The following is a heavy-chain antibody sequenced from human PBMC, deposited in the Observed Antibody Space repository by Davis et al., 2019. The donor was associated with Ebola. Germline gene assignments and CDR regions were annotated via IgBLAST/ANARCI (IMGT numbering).Heavy chain of an antibody. V-gene: IGHV4-4*02. CDR1: GGSISSSNW. CDR3: ARTAKTSVSASGLGYTYFDP. CDR2: IYHSGST. D-gene: IGHD1-1*01. Sequence: SETLSLTCAVSGGSISSSNWWSWVRQPPGKGLEWIGEIYHSGSTNYNPSLKSRVTISVDPSKNQFSLRMNSLTAADAAIYYCARTAKTSVSASGLGYTYFDPWSQGTLVTVSS. J-gene: IGHJ5*02.